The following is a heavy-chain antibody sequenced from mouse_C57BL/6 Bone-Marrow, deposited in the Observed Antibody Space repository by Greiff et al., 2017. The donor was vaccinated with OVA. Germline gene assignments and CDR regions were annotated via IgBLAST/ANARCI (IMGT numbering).Heavy chain of an antibody. CDR3: TIYYDGSTLDY. J-gene: IGHJ2*01. CDR1: GFNIKDDY. D-gene: IGHD1-1*01. Sequence: SGAELVRPGASVKLSCTASGFNIKDDYMHWVKQRPEQGLEWIGWIDPENGDTEYASKFQGKATITADTSSNTAYLQLSSLTSEDTAVYYCTIYYDGSTLDYWGQGTTLTVSS. CDR2: IDPENGDT. V-gene: IGHV14-4*01.